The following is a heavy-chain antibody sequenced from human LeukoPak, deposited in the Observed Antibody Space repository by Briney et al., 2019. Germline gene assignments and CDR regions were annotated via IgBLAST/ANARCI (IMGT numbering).Heavy chain of an antibody. J-gene: IGHJ4*02. CDR2: ISYDGSNK. V-gene: IGHV3-30-3*01. CDR1: GYSFTSYA. CDR3: ARGSSGPVHYFDY. D-gene: IGHD3-22*01. Sequence: SCKASGYSFTSYAMHWVRQAPGKGLEWVAVISYDGSNKYYANSVKGRFTISRDNSKNTLYLQMNSLRAEDTAVYYCARGSSGPVHYFDYWGQGTLVTVSS.